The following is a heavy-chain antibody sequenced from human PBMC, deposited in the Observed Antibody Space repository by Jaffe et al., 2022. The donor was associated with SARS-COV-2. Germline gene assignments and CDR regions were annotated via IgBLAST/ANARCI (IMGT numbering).Heavy chain of an antibody. D-gene: IGHD2-2*01. CDR1: GYTFTGYY. Sequence: QVQLVQSGAEVKKPGASVKVSCKASGYTFTGYYMHWVRQAPGQGLEWMGWINPNSGGTNYAQKFQGRVTMTRDTSISTAYMELSRLRSDDTAVYYCARLSTSPQYYYGMDVWGQGTTVTVSS. V-gene: IGHV1-2*02. CDR3: ARLSTSPQYYYGMDV. CDR2: INPNSGGT. J-gene: IGHJ6*02.